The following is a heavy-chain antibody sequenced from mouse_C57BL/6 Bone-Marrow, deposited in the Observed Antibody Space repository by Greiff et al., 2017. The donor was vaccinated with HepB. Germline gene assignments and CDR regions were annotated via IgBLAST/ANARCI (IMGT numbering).Heavy chain of an antibody. V-gene: IGHV2-2*01. D-gene: IGHD1-1*01. J-gene: IGHJ3*01. CDR3: ASQNFYYGSSYDWFAY. CDR2: IWSGGST. CDR1: GFSLTSYG. Sequence: VKLMESGPGLVQPSQSLSITCTVSGFSLTSYGVHWVRQSPGKGLEWLGVIWSGGSTDYNAAFISRLSISKDNSKSQVFFKMNSLQADDTAIYYCASQNFYYGSSYDWFAYWGQGTLVTVSA.